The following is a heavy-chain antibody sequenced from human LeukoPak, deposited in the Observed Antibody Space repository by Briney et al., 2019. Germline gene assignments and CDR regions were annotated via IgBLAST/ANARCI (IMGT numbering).Heavy chain of an antibody. Sequence: ASVKVSCKTSGYTLTGYYIHWVRQAPGQGLEWMGRINPNSGGTNYAQNFQGRVTMTRDTSISTAYLELSGLRVEDTAIYYCAKDRGGSYSIDYWGQGTLVTVSS. CDR1: GYTLTGYY. J-gene: IGHJ4*02. V-gene: IGHV1-2*06. CDR2: INPNSGGT. D-gene: IGHD1-26*01. CDR3: AKDRGGSYSIDY.